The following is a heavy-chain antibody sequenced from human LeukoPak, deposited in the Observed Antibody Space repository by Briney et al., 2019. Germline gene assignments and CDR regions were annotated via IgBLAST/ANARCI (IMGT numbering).Heavy chain of an antibody. CDR3: ARLVGSMVFWYFDL. CDR2: ISSSSSTI. Sequence: GGSLRLSCAASGFTFSSYSMNWVRQAPGKGLEWVSYISSSSSTIYYADSVKGRFTISRDNAKNSLYLQMNSLRAEDTAVYYCARLVGSMVFWYFDLWGRGTLVTVSS. CDR1: GFTFSSYS. D-gene: IGHD2-8*01. V-gene: IGHV3-48*01. J-gene: IGHJ2*01.